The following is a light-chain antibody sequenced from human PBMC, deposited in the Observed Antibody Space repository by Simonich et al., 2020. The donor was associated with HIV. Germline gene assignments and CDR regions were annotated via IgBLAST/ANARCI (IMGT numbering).Light chain of an antibody. CDR2: GAF. Sequence: DIQLTQSPSSLSASVGDRVTITCQASQVIFNYLNWYQQNPGKAPKHLIYGAFNFETGVPSRFSGKGSGTHFTFTINSLQPEDVATYYCQQYDNLPWTFGQGTKVEIK. CDR3: QQYDNLPWT. J-gene: IGKJ1*01. V-gene: IGKV1-33*01. CDR1: QVIFNY.